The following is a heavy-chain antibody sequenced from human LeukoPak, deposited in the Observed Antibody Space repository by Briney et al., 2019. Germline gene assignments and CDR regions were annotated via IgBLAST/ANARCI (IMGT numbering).Heavy chain of an antibody. CDR3: ARDAGIVVVIADDAFDI. D-gene: IGHD2-21*01. CDR1: GGSISSGGYY. Sequence: SSQTLSLTCTVSGGSISSGGYYWSWIRQPPGKGLEWIGYIYHSGSTYYNPSLKSRVTISVDRSKNQFSLKLSSVTAADTAVYYCARDAGIVVVIADDAFDIWGQGTMVTVSS. J-gene: IGHJ3*02. CDR2: IYHSGST. V-gene: IGHV4-30-2*01.